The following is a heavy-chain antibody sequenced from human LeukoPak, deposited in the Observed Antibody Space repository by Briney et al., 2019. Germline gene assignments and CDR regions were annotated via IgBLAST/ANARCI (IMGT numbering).Heavy chain of an antibody. CDR1: GFTFSSYW. CDR3: ARRYYYDTSGYSIDH. V-gene: IGHV3-7*01. Sequence: GGSLRLSCAASGFTFSSYWMNWVRQAPGKGLEWVANIKQDGGEKYYVDSVKGRFTISRDNAKNSLYLQMNSLGAEDTAVYYCARRYYYDTSGYSIDHWGQGTLVTVSA. CDR2: IKQDGGEK. J-gene: IGHJ4*02. D-gene: IGHD3-22*01.